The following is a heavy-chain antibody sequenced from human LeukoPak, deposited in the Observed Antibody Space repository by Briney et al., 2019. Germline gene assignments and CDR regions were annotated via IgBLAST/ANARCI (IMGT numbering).Heavy chain of an antibody. CDR3: AKDVVYYYYYMDV. CDR1: GFTLSSYG. J-gene: IGHJ6*03. D-gene: IGHD2-21*01. Sequence: PGGSLRLSCAASGFTLSSYGMHWVRQAPGKGLEWVAFIRYDGSNKYYADSVKGRFTISRDNSKSTLYLQMNSLRAEDTAVYYCAKDVVYYYYYMDVWGKGTTVTVSS. V-gene: IGHV3-30*02. CDR2: IRYDGSNK.